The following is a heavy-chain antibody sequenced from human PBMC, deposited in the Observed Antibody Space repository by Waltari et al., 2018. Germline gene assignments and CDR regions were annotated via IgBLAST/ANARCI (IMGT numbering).Heavy chain of an antibody. Sequence: EVQLVDSGGGFIHPGGSLRLSCAASGFTVSNTYMTWVRQAPGKGLEGGSISYRGGSTYYSDAGRGRFTASENNSKNTLDLQMDRLRAEDTAVYYCARGGLTATTKYAPWYFDLWGRGTLVTVSS. D-gene: IGHD1-7*01. CDR2: SYRGGST. J-gene: IGHJ2*01. CDR3: ARGGLTATTKYAPWYFDL. CDR1: GFTVSNTY. V-gene: IGHV3-53*01.